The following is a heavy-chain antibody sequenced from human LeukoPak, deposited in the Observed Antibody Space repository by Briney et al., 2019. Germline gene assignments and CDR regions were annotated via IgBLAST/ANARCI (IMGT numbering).Heavy chain of an antibody. CDR3: ARDASGWSVNTPFDY. D-gene: IGHD6-19*01. CDR2: ISSSSSYI. Sequence: GGSLRLSCAASGFTFSSYSMNWVRQAPGKGLEWVSSISSSSSYIYYADSVKGRFTISRDNAKNSLYLQMNSLRAEDTAVYYCARDASGWSVNTPFDYWGQGTLVTVSS. J-gene: IGHJ4*02. V-gene: IGHV3-21*01. CDR1: GFTFSSYS.